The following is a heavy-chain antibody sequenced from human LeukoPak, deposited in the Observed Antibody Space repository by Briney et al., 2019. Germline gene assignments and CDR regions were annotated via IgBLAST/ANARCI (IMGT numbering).Heavy chain of an antibody. CDR1: GFTFSSYT. J-gene: IGHJ4*02. D-gene: IGHD3-10*01. Sequence: PGGSLRLSCAASGFTFSSYTMNWVRQAPGKGLEWVASFSGSRNYIYYADSVKGRFTISRDNAKNSLYLQMNSLRAEDTAVYYCARDAHYYGSGSYSYFDYWGQGTLVTVSS. V-gene: IGHV3-21*01. CDR2: FSGSRNYI. CDR3: ARDAHYYGSGSYSYFDY.